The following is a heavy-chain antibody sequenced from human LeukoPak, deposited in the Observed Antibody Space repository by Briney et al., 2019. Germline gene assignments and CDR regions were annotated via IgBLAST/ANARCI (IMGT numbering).Heavy chain of an antibody. CDR2: INPNSGGT. V-gene: IGHV1-2*04. J-gene: IGHJ3*02. Sequence: GASVKVSCKASGSTFSSYAISWVRQAPGQGLEWMGWINPNSGGTNYAQKFQGWVTMTRDTSISTAYMELSRLRSDDTAVYYCAREGNSDAFDIWGQGTMVTVSS. CDR3: AREGNSDAFDI. D-gene: IGHD4-23*01. CDR1: GSTFSSYA.